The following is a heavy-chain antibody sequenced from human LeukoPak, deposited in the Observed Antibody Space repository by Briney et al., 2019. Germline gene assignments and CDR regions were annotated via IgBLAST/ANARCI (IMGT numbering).Heavy chain of an antibody. D-gene: IGHD3-22*01. J-gene: IGHJ3*02. Sequence: ASVKVSCKASGYTFTSYDINWVRQATGQGLEWMGWMNPNSGNTGYAQKFQGRVTMTRNTSISTAYMELSSLRSEDTAVYYCARGRTMIVVPKDAFDIWGQGTMVTVSS. CDR2: MNPNSGNT. CDR1: GYTFTSYD. CDR3: ARGRTMIVVPKDAFDI. V-gene: IGHV1-8*01.